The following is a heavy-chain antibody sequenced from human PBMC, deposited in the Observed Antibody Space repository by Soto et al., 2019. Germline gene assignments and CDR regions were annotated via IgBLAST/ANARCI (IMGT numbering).Heavy chain of an antibody. V-gene: IGHV3-30*18. J-gene: IGHJ4*02. Sequence: GGSLRLSFAASGFTFSSYGMHWVRQAPVKGLEWVAVISYDGSNKYYADSVKGRFTISRDNSKNTLYLQMNSLTAENTAVYYCAKGNDFWSGYSSLDYWGKGTLVTVSS. CDR3: AKGNDFWSGYSSLDY. CDR1: GFTFSSYG. CDR2: ISYDGSNK. D-gene: IGHD3-3*01.